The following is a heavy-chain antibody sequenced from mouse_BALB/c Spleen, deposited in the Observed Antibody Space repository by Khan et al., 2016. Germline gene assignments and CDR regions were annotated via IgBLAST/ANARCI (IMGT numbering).Heavy chain of an antibody. V-gene: IGHV1-9*01. CDR1: GYTFSTYW. J-gene: IGHJ4*01. CDR2: ILPGSGSS. Sequence: QVQLQQPGAELMKPGASVKISCKATGYTFSTYWTEWVKQRPGHGLEWIGEILPGSGSSNHNEKLKGKATFTADTSSNTAYMQLSSLTSEDSASYCYARFYYGYDYGMDYWGQGTTVTVSS. CDR3: ARFYYGYDYGMDY. D-gene: IGHD2-2*01.